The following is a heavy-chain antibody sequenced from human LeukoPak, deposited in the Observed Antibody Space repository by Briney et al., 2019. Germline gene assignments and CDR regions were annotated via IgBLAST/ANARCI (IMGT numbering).Heavy chain of an antibody. CDR3: AKHAGGHDLDALDI. J-gene: IGHJ3*02. CDR2: ISRSAGAT. CDR1: RFTFSSYV. Sequence: GGSLRLSCAAPRFTFSSYVMSWVRQAPGKGLEWVSSISRSAGATYYADSVKGRFTISRDNSRNTLSLHMNSLRAEDTAVYFCAKHAGGHDLDALDIWGQGTMVTASS. V-gene: IGHV3-23*01. D-gene: IGHD2-2*01.